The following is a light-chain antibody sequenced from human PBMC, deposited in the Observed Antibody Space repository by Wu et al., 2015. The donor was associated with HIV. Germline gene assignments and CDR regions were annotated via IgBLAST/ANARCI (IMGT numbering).Light chain of an antibody. Sequence: VLTQSPGTLSLSPGESVTVTCRASQDIKKNLVWYQHVPGQAPRLVLHGASTRATDIPARFSGSGAGKEFTLTINNVQSDDVASYSCFQYYTWPRTFGQGTRVELK. V-gene: IGKV3-15*01. CDR1: QDIKKN. J-gene: IGKJ1*01. CDR3: FQYYTWPRT. CDR2: GAS.